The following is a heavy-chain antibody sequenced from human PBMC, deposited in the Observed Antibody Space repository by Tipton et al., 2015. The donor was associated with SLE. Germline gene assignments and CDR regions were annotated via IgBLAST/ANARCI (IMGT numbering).Heavy chain of an antibody. CDR3: LRYYGDYF. Sequence: TLSLTCDVNGGSISDYFWTWIRQAPGQGLEWIGEVDHTGTSNYSPSLKSRLTISLDTSNNQFSLQLTSVTAADTAVYYCLRYYGDYFWGQGTLVTVSS. CDR2: VDHTGTS. CDR1: GGSISDYF. D-gene: IGHD4-17*01. J-gene: IGHJ4*02. V-gene: IGHV4-34*01.